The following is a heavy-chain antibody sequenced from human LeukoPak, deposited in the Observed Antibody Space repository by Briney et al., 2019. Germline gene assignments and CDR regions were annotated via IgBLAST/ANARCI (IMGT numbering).Heavy chain of an antibody. V-gene: IGHV3-23*01. CDR1: GYTFSGYG. Sequence: PRGTLRVSCAASGYTFSGYGMSWVRQAPGKGLEWVSAIIGSGGSTYYAESVKGGFTISRDNSKSTPYLQMNSLRAEDTAVYYCAKDTQWLVLGWLDFWGQGNLAPVSS. D-gene: IGHD6-19*01. J-gene: IGHJ4*02. CDR3: AKDTQWLVLGWLDF. CDR2: IIGSGGST.